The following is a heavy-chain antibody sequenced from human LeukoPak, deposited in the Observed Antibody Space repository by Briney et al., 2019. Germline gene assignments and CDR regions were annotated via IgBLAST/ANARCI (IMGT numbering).Heavy chain of an antibody. V-gene: IGHV1-2*02. J-gene: IGHJ4*02. CDR1: GYTFTGYY. CDR3: ARHLPYWRGWEPEHY. CDR2: INPNSGGT. Sequence: ASVKVSCKASGYTFTGYYMHWVRQATGQGRDCMGCINPNSGGTHYAQKLQGRVTMTRETSISTADMAPSRLTDDGTAGYYCARHLPYWRGWEPEHYWREGTMV. D-gene: IGHD6-19*01.